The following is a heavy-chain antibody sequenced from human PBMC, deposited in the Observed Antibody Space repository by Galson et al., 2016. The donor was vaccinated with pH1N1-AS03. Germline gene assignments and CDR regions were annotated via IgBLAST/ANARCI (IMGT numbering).Heavy chain of an antibody. Sequence: SETLSLTCTVSGGSISGYYWSWIRQPPGKGLEWIGYIYYSGSTNYNPSLKSRVTMSVDTSKNQFSLRLNSVTAADTAVYYCARQRAELGTHDYWGQGTLFIVSS. V-gene: IGHV4-59*01. CDR2: IYYSGST. D-gene: IGHD7-27*01. CDR3: ARQRAELGTHDY. J-gene: IGHJ4*02. CDR1: GGSISGYY.